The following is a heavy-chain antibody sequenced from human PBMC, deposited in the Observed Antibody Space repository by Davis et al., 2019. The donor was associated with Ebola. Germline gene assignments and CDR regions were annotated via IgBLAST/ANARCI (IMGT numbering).Heavy chain of an antibody. D-gene: IGHD6-19*01. J-gene: IGHJ5*02. Sequence: GWFRQPPGKALEWLALIACDDDKYYSTSLKTRLTISKDTSKNQVVLTMTNMDPVDTATYYCARTRIAVAGVWFDPWGQGTPVTVSS. CDR3: ARTRIAVAGVWFDP. CDR2: IACDDDK. V-gene: IGHV2-70*01.